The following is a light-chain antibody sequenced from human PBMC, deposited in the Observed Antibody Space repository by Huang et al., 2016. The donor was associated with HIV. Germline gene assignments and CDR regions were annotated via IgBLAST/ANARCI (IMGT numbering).Light chain of an antibody. V-gene: IGKV1-39*01. CDR2: DAS. J-gene: IGKJ4*01. Sequence: DIQMTQSPSSLSASIGDRVTITCRASQTISTYLTWYQQPPGKAPKLLIYDASSLQSGVPSRFSGSGSGTDFTLTISSLQPEDFATYYCQQSYSTLLTFGGGTKVAIK. CDR1: QTISTY. CDR3: QQSYSTLLT.